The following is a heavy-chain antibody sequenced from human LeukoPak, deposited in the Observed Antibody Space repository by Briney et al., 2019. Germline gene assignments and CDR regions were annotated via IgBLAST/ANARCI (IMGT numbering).Heavy chain of an antibody. J-gene: IGHJ6*02. CDR3: ARLRITMVRGVDPYYYYGMDV. Sequence: SETLSLTCTVSGGSISSYYWSWIRQPPGKGLEWIGHIYYSGSTNYNPSLKSRVTISVDTSKNQFSLKLSSVTAADTAVYYCARLRITMVRGVDPYYYYGMDVWGQGTTVTVSS. CDR2: IYYSGST. CDR1: GGSISSYY. V-gene: IGHV4-59*08. D-gene: IGHD3-10*01.